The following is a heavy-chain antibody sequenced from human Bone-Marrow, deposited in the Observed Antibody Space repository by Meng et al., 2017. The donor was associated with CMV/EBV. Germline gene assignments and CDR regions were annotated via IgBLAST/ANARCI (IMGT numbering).Heavy chain of an antibody. V-gene: IGHV4-34*01. CDR1: GGSFSSYY. Sequence: YGGSFSSYYWSCIRQPPGKGLEWIGEINHSGSTNYNPSLKSRVTISVDTSKNQFSLKLSSVTAADTAVYYCARGKLLWFGEFPWFDPWGQGTLVTVSS. CDR3: ARGKLLWFGEFPWFDP. D-gene: IGHD3-10*01. CDR2: INHSGST. J-gene: IGHJ5*02.